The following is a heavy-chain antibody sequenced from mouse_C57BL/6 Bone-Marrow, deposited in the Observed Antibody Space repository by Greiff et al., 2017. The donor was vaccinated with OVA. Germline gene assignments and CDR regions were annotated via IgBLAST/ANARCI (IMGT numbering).Heavy chain of an antibody. V-gene: IGHV3-6*01. Sequence: EVQVVESGPGLVKPSQSLSLTCSVTGYSITSGYYWNWIRQFPGNKLEWMGYISYDGSNNYNPSLKNRISITRDTSKNQFFLKLNSVTTEDTATYYCARGDYGNPRIAYWGQGTLVTVSA. D-gene: IGHD2-1*01. CDR2: ISYDGSN. CDR3: ARGDYGNPRIAY. J-gene: IGHJ3*01. CDR1: GYSITSGYY.